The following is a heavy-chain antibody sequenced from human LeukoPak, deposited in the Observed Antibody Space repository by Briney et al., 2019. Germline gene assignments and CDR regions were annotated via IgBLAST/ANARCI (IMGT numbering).Heavy chain of an antibody. V-gene: IGHV4-4*02. CDR2: IYHSGST. CDR3: ARATSGDYYGSGSYFDY. CDR1: GGSISSSNW. D-gene: IGHD3-10*01. Sequence: SETLSLTCAVSGGSISSSNWWSWVRQPPAKGLEWIGEIYHSGSTNYNPSLKSRVTISVDKSKNQFSLKLSSVTAADTAVYYCARATSGDYYGSGSYFDYWGQGTLVTVSS. J-gene: IGHJ4*02.